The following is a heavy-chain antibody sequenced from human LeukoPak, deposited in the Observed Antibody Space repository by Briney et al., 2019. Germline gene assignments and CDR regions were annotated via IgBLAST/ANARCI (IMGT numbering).Heavy chain of an antibody. Sequence: ASVKVSCKASGYTFTSYYMHWVRQAPGQGLEWMGIINPSGGSTSYAQKFQGRVTMTRDTSTSTVYMELSGLRSEDTAVYYCARDSAAYYDSSGYYYFDYWGQGTLVTVSS. D-gene: IGHD3-22*01. CDR2: INPSGGST. CDR3: ARDSAAYYDSSGYYYFDY. CDR1: GYTFTSYY. J-gene: IGHJ4*02. V-gene: IGHV1-46*01.